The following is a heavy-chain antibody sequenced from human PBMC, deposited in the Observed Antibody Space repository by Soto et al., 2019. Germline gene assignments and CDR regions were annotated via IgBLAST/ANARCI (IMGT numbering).Heavy chain of an antibody. CDR1: GGSVSSGSYY. CDR2: IYYSGST. J-gene: IGHJ4*02. Sequence: SETLSLTCTVSGGSVSSGSYYWSWIRQPPGKGLEWIGYIYYSGSTNYNPSLKSRVTISVDTSKNQFSLKLSSVTAADTAVYYCARVPHYYDSSGYYYADSHFDYWGQGTLVTSPQ. CDR3: ARVPHYYDSSGYYYADSHFDY. V-gene: IGHV4-61*01. D-gene: IGHD3-22*01.